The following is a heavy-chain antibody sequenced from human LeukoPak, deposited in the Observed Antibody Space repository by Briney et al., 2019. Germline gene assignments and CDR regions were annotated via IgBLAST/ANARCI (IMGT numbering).Heavy chain of an antibody. CDR3: ASSGSLRFLEWSYHYMDV. CDR1: GGTFSSSA. CDR2: IIPIFGTA. J-gene: IGHJ6*03. D-gene: IGHD3-3*01. V-gene: IGHV1-69*05. Sequence: ASVKVSCKASGGTFSSSAISWVRQAPGQGLEWMGGIIPIFGTANYAQKFQGRVTITTDESTSTAYMELSSLRSEDTAVYYCASSGSLRFLEWSYHYMDVWGKGTTVTVSS.